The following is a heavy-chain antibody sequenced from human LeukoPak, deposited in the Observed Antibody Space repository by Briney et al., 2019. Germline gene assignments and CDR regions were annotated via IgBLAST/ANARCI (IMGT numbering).Heavy chain of an antibody. V-gene: IGHV3-23*01. CDR1: GFAFSNYA. Sequence: QPGGSLRLSCAASGFAFSNYAMSWVRQVPARGLHWVSSISGSGDDTYYADSVKGRFTISRDNSENTLYLHMHSLRAEDTAIYYCAKDQRYSYDIFWGLGTLVTVSS. CDR3: AKDQRYSYDIF. D-gene: IGHD5-12*01. J-gene: IGHJ4*02. CDR2: ISGSGDDT.